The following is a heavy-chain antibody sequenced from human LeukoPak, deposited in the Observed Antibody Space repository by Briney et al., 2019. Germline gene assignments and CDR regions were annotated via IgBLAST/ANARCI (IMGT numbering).Heavy chain of an antibody. CDR1: GGSISNYY. Sequence: SETLSLTCTVSGGSISNYYWSWIRQPAGKGLEWIGRIYTSGSTNYNPSLKSRVTMSVDTSKNQFSLKLSSVTAADTAVYYCAREQQLVFWFDPWGQGTLVTVSS. V-gene: IGHV4-4*07. CDR3: AREQQLVFWFDP. CDR2: IYTSGST. J-gene: IGHJ5*02. D-gene: IGHD6-13*01.